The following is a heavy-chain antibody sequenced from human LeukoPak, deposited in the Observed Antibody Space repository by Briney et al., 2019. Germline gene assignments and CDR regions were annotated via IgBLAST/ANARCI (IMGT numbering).Heavy chain of an antibody. Sequence: PGGSLRLSCAASGFTFSSYAMHWVRQAPGKGLEWVAVISYDGSNKYYADSVKGRFTISRDNSKNTLYLQMNSLRAEDTAVYYCAGEDIDSGSYFDYWGQGTLVTVSS. V-gene: IGHV3-30*04. CDR3: AGEDIDSGSYFDY. J-gene: IGHJ4*02. D-gene: IGHD1-26*01. CDR2: ISYDGSNK. CDR1: GFTFSSYA.